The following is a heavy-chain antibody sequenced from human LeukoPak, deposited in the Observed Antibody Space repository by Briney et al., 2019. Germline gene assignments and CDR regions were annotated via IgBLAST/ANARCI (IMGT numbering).Heavy chain of an antibody. CDR3: ARTTVTTTPFVY. CDR1: GYTFTSYG. Sequence: ASVNVSCKTSGYTFTSYGISWVRQAPGQGLAWMGWISGYRGDTNYALNLQDRVTMTTDTSTSTAYMELRSLRSDDTAVYYCARTTVTTTPFVYWGQGTLVTVSS. V-gene: IGHV1-18*04. CDR2: ISGYRGDT. J-gene: IGHJ4*02. D-gene: IGHD4-17*01.